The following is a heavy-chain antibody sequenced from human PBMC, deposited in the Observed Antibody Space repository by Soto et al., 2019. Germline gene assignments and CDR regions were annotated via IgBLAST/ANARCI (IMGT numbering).Heavy chain of an antibody. Sequence: ASVKVSCKASGYTFTGYYMHWVRQAPGQGLEWMGWINPNSGGTNYAQKFQGWVTMTRDTSISTAYMELSRLRSDDTAVYYCARRKIFSGSLGDYYYGMDVWGQGTTVTSP. V-gene: IGHV1-2*04. CDR2: INPNSGGT. CDR1: GYTFTGYY. CDR3: ARRKIFSGSLGDYYYGMDV. J-gene: IGHJ6*02. D-gene: IGHD1-26*01.